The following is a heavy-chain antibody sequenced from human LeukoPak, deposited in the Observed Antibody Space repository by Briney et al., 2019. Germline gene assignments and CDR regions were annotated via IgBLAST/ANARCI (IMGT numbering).Heavy chain of an antibody. Sequence: SETLSLTCTVSGGSLGSNSYYWGWIRQPPGKGLEWIGSIYYSGCTYYNPSLKRRVPISVETSKNHFSLKLSYVTAADTAVYYCARHRYYYRSGSYYGAPYYMDVWGKGTTVTISS. J-gene: IGHJ6*03. D-gene: IGHD3-10*01. CDR2: IYYSGCT. V-gene: IGHV4-39*01. CDR1: GGSLGSNSYY. CDR3: ARHRYYYRSGSYYGAPYYMDV.